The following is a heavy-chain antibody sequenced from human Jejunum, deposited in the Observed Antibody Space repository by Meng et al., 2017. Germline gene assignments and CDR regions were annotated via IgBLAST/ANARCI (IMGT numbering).Heavy chain of an antibody. V-gene: IGHV4-39*07. Sequence: SETLSLTCAVSGGSIGSSSYFWGWIRQPPGKGLEWIGSINYRGSTFYNPSLKSRVTLSIDTSNNQFSLNLNSVTAADTAVYYCARKDYDIVAGYNWFDPWGQGTRVTSAS. CDR3: ARKDYDIVAGYNWFDP. CDR1: GGSIGSSSYF. CDR2: INYRGST. D-gene: IGHD3-9*01. J-gene: IGHJ5*02.